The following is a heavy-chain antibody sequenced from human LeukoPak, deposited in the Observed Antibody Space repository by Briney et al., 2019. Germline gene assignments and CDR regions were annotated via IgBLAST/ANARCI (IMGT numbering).Heavy chain of an antibody. CDR2: IYSGGST. J-gene: IGHJ4*02. CDR3: ARATGVDVRFDY. V-gene: IGHV3-53*01. CDR1: GFTVSSNY. Sequence: GGSLRLSCADSGFTVSSNYMSWVRQAPGKGLEWVSVIYSGGSTYYADSVKGRFTISRDNSKNTLYLQMNSLRAEDTAVYYCARATGVDVRFDYWGQGTLVTVSS. D-gene: IGHD3-10*01.